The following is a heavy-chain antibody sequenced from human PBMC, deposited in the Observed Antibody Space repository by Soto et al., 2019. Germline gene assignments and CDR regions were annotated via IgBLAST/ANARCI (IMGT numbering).Heavy chain of an antibody. Sequence: GGSLRLSCGASGFTFSNYSIHWVRQAPGKGLEWVAVISKDGDKKYYADSVKGRFTISRDNSKNTLYLQMNGLRPEDTAVYYCAREWSVANPGYWGQGTQVTVSS. CDR1: GFTFSNYS. CDR3: AREWSVANPGY. V-gene: IGHV3-30-3*01. D-gene: IGHD5-12*01. J-gene: IGHJ4*02. CDR2: ISKDGDKK.